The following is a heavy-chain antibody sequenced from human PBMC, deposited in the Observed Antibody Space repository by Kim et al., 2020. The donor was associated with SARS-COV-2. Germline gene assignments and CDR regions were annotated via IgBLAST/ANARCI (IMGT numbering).Heavy chain of an antibody. J-gene: IGHJ4*02. V-gene: IGHV4-39*01. CDR2: IYYSGST. D-gene: IGHD6-19*01. CDR3: ARCLRTSHSSGWKRGTYFDY. Sequence: SETLSLTCTVSGGSISSSSYYWGWIRQPPGKGLEWIGSIYYSGSTYYNPSLKSRVTISVDTSKNQFSLKLSSVTAADTAVYYCARCLRTSHSSGWKRGTYFDYWGQGTLVTVSS. CDR1: GGSISSSSYY.